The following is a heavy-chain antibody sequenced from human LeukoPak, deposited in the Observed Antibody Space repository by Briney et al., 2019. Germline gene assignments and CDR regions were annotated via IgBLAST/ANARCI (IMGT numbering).Heavy chain of an antibody. J-gene: IGHJ3*02. CDR1: GYTFSSYG. D-gene: IGHD1-26*01. CDR2: ISTYNGNT. V-gene: IGHV1-18*01. CDR3: ARWGSGSYDDAFDI. Sequence: GASVKVSCKASGYTFSSYGISWVRQAPGQGLEWMGWISTYNGNTNYAQKLQGRVTMTTDTSTSTAYMELRSLRSDDTAVYYCARWGSGSYDDAFDIWGQGTMVTVSS.